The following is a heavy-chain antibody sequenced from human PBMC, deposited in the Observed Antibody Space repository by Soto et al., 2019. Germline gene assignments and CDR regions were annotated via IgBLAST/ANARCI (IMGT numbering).Heavy chain of an antibody. Sequence: PGGSLRLSCAASGFTFSSYSMNWVRQAPGKGLEWVSSISSGSNYIYYGDSVKGRFSISRDNAKNSLYLETNSLRAEDTAVYYCARVGVYSSTWYYWGQGTLVTAPQ. J-gene: IGHJ4*02. CDR2: ISSGSNYI. CDR3: ARVGVYSSTWYY. V-gene: IGHV3-21*01. D-gene: IGHD6-13*01. CDR1: GFTFSSYS.